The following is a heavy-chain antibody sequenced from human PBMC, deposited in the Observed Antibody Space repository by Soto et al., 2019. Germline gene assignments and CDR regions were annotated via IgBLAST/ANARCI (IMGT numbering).Heavy chain of an antibody. CDR2: IYHAGSV. CDR1: GYSIASGYY. Sequence: PSETLSLTCAVSGYSIASGYYWAWIRQPPGKGLEWIGSIYHAGSVYYNPSPNSRVAMSLDTSDNHFSLKLTSVTAADTAVYYCARNFDYYGMDVWGQGTTVTVSS. CDR3: ARNFDYYGMDV. J-gene: IGHJ6*02. V-gene: IGHV4-38-2*01.